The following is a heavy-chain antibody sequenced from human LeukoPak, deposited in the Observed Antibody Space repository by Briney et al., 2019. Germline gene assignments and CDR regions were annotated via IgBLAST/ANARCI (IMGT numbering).Heavy chain of an antibody. CDR1: GYTFTGYY. Sequence: ASVKVSCKASGYTFTGYYMHWVRQAPGQGLEWMGWINPNRGGTNYAQKFQGWVTMTRVTSTRTAYLELRSLRSDDTAVYYCARSAPTSYCSSTSCYEGWFDPWGQGTLVTVSS. J-gene: IGHJ5*02. D-gene: IGHD2-2*01. CDR3: ARSAPTSYCSSTSCYEGWFDP. V-gene: IGHV1-2*04. CDR2: INPNRGGT.